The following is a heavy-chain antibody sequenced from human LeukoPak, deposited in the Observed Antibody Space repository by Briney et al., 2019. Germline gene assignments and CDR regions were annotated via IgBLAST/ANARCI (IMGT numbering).Heavy chain of an antibody. CDR1: GGSISSSSYY. D-gene: IGHD5-18*01. V-gene: IGHV4-39*07. CDR3: ARAIVDTAMMD. J-gene: IGHJ4*02. CDR2: IYYSGST. Sequence: SETLSLTCTVSGGSISSSSYYWGWIRQPPGKGLEWVGSIYYSGSTNYNPSLKSRVTISVDTSKNQFSLKLSSVTAADTAVYYCARAIVDTAMMDWGQGTLVTVSS.